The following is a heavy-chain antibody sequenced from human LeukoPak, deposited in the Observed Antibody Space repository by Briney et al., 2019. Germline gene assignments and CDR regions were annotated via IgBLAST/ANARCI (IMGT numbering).Heavy chain of an antibody. Sequence: GGSLRLSCATSGFTFSNYNMNWVRQAPGKGLEWVSTISSSGRYIYYAESVKGRFIISRDNTNSSLFLQMNSLRAEDTAVYYCAREVGRGSYYILWGQGTLVTVSS. D-gene: IGHD3-10*01. J-gene: IGHJ4*02. CDR1: GFTFSNYN. V-gene: IGHV3-21*01. CDR2: ISSSGRYI. CDR3: AREVGRGSYYIL.